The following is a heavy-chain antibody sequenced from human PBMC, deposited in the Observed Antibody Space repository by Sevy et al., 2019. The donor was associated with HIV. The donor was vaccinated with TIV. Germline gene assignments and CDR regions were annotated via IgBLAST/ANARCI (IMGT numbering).Heavy chain of an antibody. CDR3: AXDISIEGGIAAVGTGIFDX. Sequence: GGSLRLSCAASGXTFDEYGXHXVRXAPGKGLEWVSGXXWNSGNIGDADSVKGRFTISRDNAKNSLYLQMNSLRAEDXALYYCAXDISIEGGIAAVGTGIFDXWGQGTLVTVSS. V-gene: IGHV3-9*01. CDR1: GXTFDEYG. J-gene: IGHJ4*02. CDR2: XXWNSGNI. D-gene: IGHD6-13*01.